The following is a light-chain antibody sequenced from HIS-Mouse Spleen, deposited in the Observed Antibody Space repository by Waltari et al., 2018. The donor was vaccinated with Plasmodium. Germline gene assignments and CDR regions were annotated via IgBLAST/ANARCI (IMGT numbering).Light chain of an antibody. V-gene: IGKV1-33*01. CDR1: QDISNN. J-gene: IGKJ3*01. CDR3: QQYDNLPPLFT. CDR2: DAS. Sequence: DIQLTQSPSPLSASLGAGVTITCQADQDISNNLNYQQKPGKAPNLRIYDASNLETGVPSRFSGSGSGTDFTFTISSLQPEDIATYYCQQYDNLPPLFTFGPGTKVDIK.